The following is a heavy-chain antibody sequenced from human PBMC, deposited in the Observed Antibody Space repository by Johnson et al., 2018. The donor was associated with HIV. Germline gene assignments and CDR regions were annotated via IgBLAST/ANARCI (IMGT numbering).Heavy chain of an antibody. D-gene: IGHD2/OR15-2a*01. CDR1: GFTFDDHA. CDR3: TAYFADEKGPAFDI. J-gene: IGHJ3*02. Sequence: VQLVESGGGLVQPGGSLRLSCADSGFTFDDHALHWVRQAPGKGLEWVSGISWNSGRIGYADSVKGRFTISRDNSKNTLYLQMDSLKTEDTAVYYCTAYFADEKGPAFDIWGQGAMVTVSS. V-gene: IGHV3-9*01. CDR2: ISWNSGRI.